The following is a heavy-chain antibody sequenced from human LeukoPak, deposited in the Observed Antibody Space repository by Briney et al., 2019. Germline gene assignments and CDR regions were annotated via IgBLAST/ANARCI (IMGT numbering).Heavy chain of an antibody. CDR1: GGSISRLY. J-gene: IGHJ4*02. D-gene: IGHD3-22*01. Sequence: PSETLSLTCSVSGGSISRLYWSWIRQPPGKGLEWIGYIYYTGSTNYNPSLKSRVTMFVDMSKNQFSLRLSSVTAADTAAYYCVRLPERSYDVDYWGQGTLVTVSS. CDR2: IYYTGST. V-gene: IGHV4-59*08. CDR3: VRLPERSYDVDY.